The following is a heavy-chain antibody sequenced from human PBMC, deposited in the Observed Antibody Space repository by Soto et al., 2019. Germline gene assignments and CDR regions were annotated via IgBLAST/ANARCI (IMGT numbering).Heavy chain of an antibody. CDR1: GFTFSSYS. Sequence: GGSLRLSCAASGFTFSSYSMNWVRQAPGKGLEWVSYISSSSSTIYYADSVKGRFTISRDNAKNSLYLQMNSLRDEDTAVYYCARGSSGSSSWYWDYCYYYGMDVWGQGTTVTVSS. V-gene: IGHV3-48*02. CDR2: ISSSSSTI. J-gene: IGHJ6*02. CDR3: ARGSSGSSSWYWDYCYYYGMDV. D-gene: IGHD6-13*01.